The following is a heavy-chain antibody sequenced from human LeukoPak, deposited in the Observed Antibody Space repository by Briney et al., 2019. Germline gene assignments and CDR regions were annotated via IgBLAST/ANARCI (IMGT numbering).Heavy chain of an antibody. D-gene: IGHD5-18*01. CDR2: ISWDSSNR. J-gene: IGHJ6*02. CDR3: AKDIDTGLASGMDV. CDR1: GFTFDDYA. V-gene: IGHV3-9*01. Sequence: GGSPRLSCAASGFTFDDYAMHWVRQAPGKGLEWVSGISWDSSNRGYADSVKGRFTISRDNAKNSLYMQMNSLRAEDTALYYCAKDIDTGLASGMDVWGQGTTVTVSS.